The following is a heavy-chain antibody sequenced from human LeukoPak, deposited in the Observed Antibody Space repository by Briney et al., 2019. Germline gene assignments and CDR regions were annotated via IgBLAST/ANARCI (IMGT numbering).Heavy chain of an antibody. CDR3: ARGALWLGDNYNYFMDV. V-gene: IGHV3-72*01. CDR1: GFTFSDHY. CDR2: TRNKPRSYTT. Sequence: GGSLRLSCAASGFTFSDHYMDWVRQAPGKGLEGVGRTRNKPRSYTTVYAASVKGRFTISREDSQNALYLQMNSLKTEDTAVYYCARGALWLGDNYNYFMDVWGQGTTVTVSS. D-gene: IGHD3-10*01. J-gene: IGHJ6*02.